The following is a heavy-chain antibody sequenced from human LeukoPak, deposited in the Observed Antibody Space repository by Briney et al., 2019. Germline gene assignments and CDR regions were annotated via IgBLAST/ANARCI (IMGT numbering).Heavy chain of an antibody. CDR3: ARLSTFYYYAMDV. CDR1: GGSISTTSYY. CDR2: FLYSGGT. V-gene: IGHV4-39*01. J-gene: IGHJ6*02. Sequence: SETLSLTCTVSGGSISTTSYYWGWIRQPPGKGLEWIGSFLYSGGTYYNPSLKSRVTISADTSKNQFSLNLYSVTAADTAVYYCARLSTFYYYAMDVWGQGTLVTVSS.